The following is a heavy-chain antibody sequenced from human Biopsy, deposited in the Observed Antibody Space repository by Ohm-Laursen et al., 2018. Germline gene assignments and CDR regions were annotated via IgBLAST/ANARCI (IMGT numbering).Heavy chain of an antibody. D-gene: IGHD3-3*01. V-gene: IGHV4-59*07. CDR3: ARTPRDSFWSGSYKRGLWFDP. CDR1: GGSIISYY. J-gene: IGHJ5*02. Sequence: SDTLSLTCSVSGGSIISYYWTWIRQPPGKGLEWIGHVYNGGITNYNPSLKSRVTISKDTSKNRFSLQVNSATAADTAVYYCARTPRDSFWSGSYKRGLWFDPWGQGTLVIVSS. CDR2: VYNGGIT.